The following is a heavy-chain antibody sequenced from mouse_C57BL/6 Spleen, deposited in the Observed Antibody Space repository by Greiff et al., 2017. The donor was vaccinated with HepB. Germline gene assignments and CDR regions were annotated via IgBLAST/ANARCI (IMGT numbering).Heavy chain of an antibody. CDR3: ARGSPNWYFDY. D-gene: IGHD4-1*01. J-gene: IGHJ2*01. V-gene: IGHV5-4*01. Sequence: VQLKESGGGLVKPGGSLKLSCAASGFTFSSYAMSWVRQTPEKRLEWVATISDGGSYTYYPDNVKGRFTISRDNAKNNLYLQMSHLKSEDTAMYYCARGSPNWYFDYWGQGTTLTVSS. CDR1: GFTFSSYA. CDR2: ISDGGSYT.